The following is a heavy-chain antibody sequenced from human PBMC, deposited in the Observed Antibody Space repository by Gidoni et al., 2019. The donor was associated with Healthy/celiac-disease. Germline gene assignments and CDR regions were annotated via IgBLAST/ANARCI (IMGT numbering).Heavy chain of an antibody. CDR2: ISSSSSYI. D-gene: IGHD2-15*01. V-gene: IGHV3-21*01. J-gene: IGHJ4*02. Sequence: EVQLVESGGGLVKPGGSLRLSCAASGFTFSSYSMNWVRQATGKGLEWVSSISSSSSYIYYADSVKGRFTISRDNAKNSLYLQMNSLRAEDTAVYYCASQVVTTYYFDYWGQGTLVTVSS. CDR3: ASQVVTTYYFDY. CDR1: GFTFSSYS.